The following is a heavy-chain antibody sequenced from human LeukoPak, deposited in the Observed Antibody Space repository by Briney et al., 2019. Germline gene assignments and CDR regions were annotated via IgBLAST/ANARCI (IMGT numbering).Heavy chain of an antibody. J-gene: IGHJ4*02. CDR2: IYYGGST. CDR1: GDSISSSSYY. V-gene: IGHV4-39*07. D-gene: IGHD3-16*02. CDR3: ARAGGDYVWGSYRSIDY. Sequence: SETLSLTCTVSGDSISSSSYYWGWIRQSPGKGLEWIGSIYYGGSTHYKSSLKSRVTISVDKSKNQFSLKLSSVTAADTAVYYCARAGGDYVWGSYRSIDYWGQGTLVTVSS.